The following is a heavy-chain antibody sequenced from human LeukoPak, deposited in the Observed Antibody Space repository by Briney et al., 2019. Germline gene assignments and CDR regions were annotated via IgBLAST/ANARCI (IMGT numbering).Heavy chain of an antibody. V-gene: IGHV1-69*01. CDR2: IIPIFGTT. CDR3: ARIVGIASRGYFDY. CDR1: GGTLSRYA. J-gene: IGHJ4*02. D-gene: IGHD3-10*01. Sequence: SVKVSCKASGGTLSRYAISWVRQAPGQGPEWMGGIIPIFGTTNYAQKFQGRVTITSDESTSTAYMELSSLRSEDTAVYYCARIVGIASRGYFDYWGQGTLVTVSS.